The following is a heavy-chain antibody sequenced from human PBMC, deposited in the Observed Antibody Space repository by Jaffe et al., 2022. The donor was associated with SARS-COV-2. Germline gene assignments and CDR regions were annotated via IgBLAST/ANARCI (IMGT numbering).Heavy chain of an antibody. J-gene: IGHJ4*02. Sequence: QVQLQESGPGLVKPSETLSLTCTVSGGSISSYYWSWIRQPPGKGLEWIGYIYYSGSTNYNPSLKSRVTISVDTSKNQFSLKLSSVTAADTAVYYCARVAAMVDYWGQGTLVTVSS. CDR1: GGSISSYY. CDR3: ARVAAMVDY. CDR2: IYYSGST. D-gene: IGHD5-18*01. V-gene: IGHV4-59*01.